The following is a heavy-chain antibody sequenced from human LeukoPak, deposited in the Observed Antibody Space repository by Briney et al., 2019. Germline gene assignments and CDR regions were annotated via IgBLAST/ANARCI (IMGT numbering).Heavy chain of an antibody. CDR2: IRGKANSYAT. Sequence: GGSLRLSCAASGFTFSGSAMHWVRQASGKGLEWVGRIRGKANSYATAYAASVKGRFTISRDDSKNTAYLQMNSLKTEDTAVYYCTRQMTSYGMDVWGQGTTVTVSS. CDR1: GFTFSGSA. J-gene: IGHJ6*02. V-gene: IGHV3-73*01. CDR3: TRQMTSYGMDV. D-gene: IGHD2-21*02.